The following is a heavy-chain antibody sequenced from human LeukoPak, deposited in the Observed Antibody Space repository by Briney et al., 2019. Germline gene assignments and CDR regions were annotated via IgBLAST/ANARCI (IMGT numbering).Heavy chain of an antibody. CDR3: ARRITASHFDY. V-gene: IGHV4-39*01. Sequence: SETLSLTCTVSGGSISSSSYYWGWIRQPPGKGLEWIGSIYYSGSTYYNPSLKSRVTISVDTSKNQFPLKLSSVTAADTAVYYCARRITASHFDYWGQGTLVTVSS. CDR2: IYYSGST. CDR1: GGSISSSSYY. D-gene: IGHD3-3*01. J-gene: IGHJ4*02.